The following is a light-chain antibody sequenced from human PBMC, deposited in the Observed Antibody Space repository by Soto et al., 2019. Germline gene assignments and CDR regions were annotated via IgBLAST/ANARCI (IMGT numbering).Light chain of an antibody. Sequence: QSALTQPASVSGSPGQSITFSCTGSSDDIGNFNLVSWYQQYPGKAPKLILYEVNKRPLGVSDRFSGSKSGNTASLTISGVQAGDEADYHRFLYAGSPLGVGGGTKVTVL. J-gene: IGLJ2*01. CDR2: EVN. V-gene: IGLV2-23*02. CDR3: FLYAGSPLG. CDR1: SDDIGNFNL.